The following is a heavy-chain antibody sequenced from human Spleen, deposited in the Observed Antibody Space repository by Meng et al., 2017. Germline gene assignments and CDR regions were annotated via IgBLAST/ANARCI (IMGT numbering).Heavy chain of an antibody. D-gene: IGHD3-10*01. CDR2: IIPMFGTT. CDR1: GGTFSSYA. J-gene: IGHJ6*02. Sequence: SVKVSCKASGGTFSSYAISWVRQAPGQGLEWMGGIIPMFGTTNYAQNFQGRVTITADKSTSTAYMELSSLRSEDTALYYCARENVNPKYYGSGNYYYHAMDVWGEGTAVTVS. V-gene: IGHV1-69*06. CDR3: ARENVNPKYYGSGNYYYHAMDV.